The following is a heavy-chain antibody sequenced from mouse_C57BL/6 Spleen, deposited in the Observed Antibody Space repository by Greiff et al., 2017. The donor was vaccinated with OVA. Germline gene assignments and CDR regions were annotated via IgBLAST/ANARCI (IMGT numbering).Heavy chain of an antibody. CDR3: ARQYYYGSSYYYSDY. V-gene: IGHV1-50*01. D-gene: IGHD1-1*01. CDR1: GYTFTSYW. CDR2: IDPSDSYT. J-gene: IGHJ2*01. Sequence: QVQLQQSGAELVKPGASVKLSCKASGYTFTSYWMQWVKQRPGQGLEWIGEIDPSDSYTNYNQKFKGKATLTVDTSSSTAYMQLSSLTSEDSAVYYCARQYYYGSSYYYSDYWGQGTTLTVSS.